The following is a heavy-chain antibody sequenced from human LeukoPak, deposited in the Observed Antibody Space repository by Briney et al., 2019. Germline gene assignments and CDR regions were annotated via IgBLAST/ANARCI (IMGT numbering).Heavy chain of an antibody. J-gene: IGHJ4*02. CDR2: ISPDSGGT. CDR3: ARTSSFDY. V-gene: IGHV1-2*02. CDR1: SYTFTVSY. Sequence: ASVKVSCKASSYTFTVSYIHWVRQAPGQGLEWMGCISPDSGGTIYAQKFQGRVTMTRDTSISTAYMELSRLRSDDTAVYYCARTSSFDYWGQGTPVTVSS.